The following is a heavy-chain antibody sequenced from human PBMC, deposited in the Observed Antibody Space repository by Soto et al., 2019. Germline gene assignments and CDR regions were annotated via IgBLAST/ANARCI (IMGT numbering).Heavy chain of an antibody. CDR2: IIPLFGTE. V-gene: IGHV1-69*06. CDR3: ATGFWSGPIAHYFGY. CDR1: GGSFSTYA. J-gene: IGHJ4*01. Sequence: QVHLVQSGAEVKKPGSSVKVSCKASGGSFSTYAINWLRQAPGQGLEWMGGIIPLFGTENYAQNFQDRFTFTADKSTTTAYREVRSLTSEDTAVYYCATGFWSGPIAHYFGYWGQGTLVTVSS. D-gene: IGHD3-3*01.